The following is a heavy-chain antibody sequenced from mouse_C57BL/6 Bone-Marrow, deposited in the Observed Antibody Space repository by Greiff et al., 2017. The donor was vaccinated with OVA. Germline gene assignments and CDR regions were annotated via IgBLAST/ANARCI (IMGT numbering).Heavy chain of an antibody. CDR3: ARDNGNYLYWYFDV. V-gene: IGHV5-16*01. J-gene: IGHJ1*03. D-gene: IGHD2-1*01. CDR2: INYDSSST. CDR1: GFTFSDYY. Sequence: EVKVEESEGGLVQPGSSMKLSCTASGFTFSDYYMAWVRQVPEKGLEWVANINYDSSSTYYLDSLKSRFIISRDNAKNILYLQMSSLTSEDTATYYCARDNGNYLYWYFDVWGTGTTVTVSS.